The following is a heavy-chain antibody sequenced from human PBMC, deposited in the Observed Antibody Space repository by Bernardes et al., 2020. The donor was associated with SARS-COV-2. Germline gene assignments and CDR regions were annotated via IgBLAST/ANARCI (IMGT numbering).Heavy chain of an antibody. CDR2: IDRSDAIT. J-gene: IGHJ5*02. CDR1: GFTLSSYP. Sequence: GGSLRLSCAASGFTLSSYPMSWVRQAPGKGLEWVAVIDRSDAITYYADSVKGRFTISRDDSKNTLYLQMNSLRGEDTAVYYCTPSPGGQGTLVTVSS. V-gene: IGHV3-23*01. CDR3: TPSP.